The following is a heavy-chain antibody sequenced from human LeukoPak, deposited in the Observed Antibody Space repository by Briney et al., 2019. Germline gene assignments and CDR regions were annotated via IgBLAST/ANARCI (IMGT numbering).Heavy chain of an antibody. J-gene: IGHJ3*02. D-gene: IGHD3-3*01. CDR1: GFTFSSYA. CDR3: ARDRDFAFDI. Sequence: PGGSLRLSCAASGFTFSSYAMSWVRQPPGKGLEWVSYISSSIITYADSVKGRFTISRDNAKNSLYLQMNSLRDEDTAVYFCARDRDFAFDIWGQGTMVTVSS. V-gene: IGHV3-48*02. CDR2: ISSSII.